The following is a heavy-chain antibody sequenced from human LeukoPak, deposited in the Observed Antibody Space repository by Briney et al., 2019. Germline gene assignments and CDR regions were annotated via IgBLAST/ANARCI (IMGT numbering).Heavy chain of an antibody. V-gene: IGHV3-74*01. Sequence: PGGSLRLSCAASGFTFSSYWMHWVRQAPGKGLVWVSRINSDGSSTSYADSVKGRFTISRDNAKNTLYLQMNSLRAEDTAVYYCARVYIAEGYYFDYWGQGTTVTVSS. D-gene: IGHD2-15*01. J-gene: IGHJ4*03. CDR2: INSDGSST. CDR3: ARVYIAEGYYFDY. CDR1: GFTFSSYW.